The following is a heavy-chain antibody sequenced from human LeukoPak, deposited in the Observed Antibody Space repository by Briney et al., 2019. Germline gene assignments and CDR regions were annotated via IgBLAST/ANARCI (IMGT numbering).Heavy chain of an antibody. Sequence: QPGGSLRLSCAASGFTFTNHWMSWVRQAPGKGLEWVANINQDGSEKFYVDSVKGQFTISRDNAKNSLYLQMNSLRAEDTAVYYCAEGTTAWGQGTLVTVSS. CDR2: INQDGSEK. J-gene: IGHJ5*02. D-gene: IGHD2/OR15-2a*01. CDR3: AEGTTA. CDR1: GFTFTNHW. V-gene: IGHV3-7*01.